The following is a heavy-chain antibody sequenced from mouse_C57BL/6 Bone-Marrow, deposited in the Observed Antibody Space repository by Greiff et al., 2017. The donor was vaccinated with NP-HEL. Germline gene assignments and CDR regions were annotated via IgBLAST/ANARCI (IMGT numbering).Heavy chain of an antibody. V-gene: IGHV1-69*01. J-gene: IGHJ3*01. CDR2: IDPSDSYT. Sequence: QVQLQQPGAELVMPGASVKLSCKASGYTFTSYWMHWVKQRPGQGLEWIGEIDPSDSYTNYNQKFKGKSTLTVDKSSSTAYMQLSSLTSEDSAVYYCAREGLRVAYWGQETLGTVSP. CDR1: GYTFTSYW. D-gene: IGHD2-4*01. CDR3: AREGLRVAY.